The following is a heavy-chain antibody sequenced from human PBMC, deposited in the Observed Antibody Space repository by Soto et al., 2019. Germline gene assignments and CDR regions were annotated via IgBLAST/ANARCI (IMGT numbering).Heavy chain of an antibody. CDR2: IWYDGSNK. D-gene: IGHD3-22*01. V-gene: IGHV3-33*01. Sequence: GGSLRLSCAASGFTFSSYGMHWVRQAPGKGLEWVAVIWYDGSNKYYAGSVKGRFTISRDNSKNTLYLQMNSLRAEDTAVYYCARDDYYYDSSGCCDAFDIWGQGTMVTVSS. CDR1: GFTFSSYG. CDR3: ARDDYYYDSSGCCDAFDI. J-gene: IGHJ3*02.